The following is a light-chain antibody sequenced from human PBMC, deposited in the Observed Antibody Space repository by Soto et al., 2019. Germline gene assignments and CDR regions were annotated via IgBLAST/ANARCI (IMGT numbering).Light chain of an antibody. V-gene: IGLV2-8*01. CDR1: SRDVGGYNY. CDR2: EVT. CDR3: SSYAASNNFYFV. J-gene: IGLJ3*02. Sequence: QSALTQPHSASGSPGQSVTISCTGTSRDVGGYNYVSWYQQYPGRAPKLMIYEVTKRPSGVPDRFSGSKSGNTASLTVSGLQAEDEADSYCSSYAASNNFYFVFGGGTKLTVL.